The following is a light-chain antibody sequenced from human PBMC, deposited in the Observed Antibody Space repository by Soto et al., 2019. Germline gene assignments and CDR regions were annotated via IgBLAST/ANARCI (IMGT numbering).Light chain of an antibody. CDR2: EVS. Sequence: DIVMSQTPLSLSVTPVQPASISFRSSQSLLSSGGETYLFWYLQRPGQSPQLLIYEVSNRISAVPDRFSGIGSGTDFTLKISRVEAEDAGVYYCMQSTQLPLTFGQGTKVDIK. CDR1: QSLLSSGGETY. CDR3: MQSTQLPLT. J-gene: IGKJ1*01. V-gene: IGKV2D-29*02.